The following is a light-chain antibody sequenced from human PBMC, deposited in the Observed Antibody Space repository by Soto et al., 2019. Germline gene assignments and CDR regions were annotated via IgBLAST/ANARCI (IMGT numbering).Light chain of an antibody. CDR1: SSDVGGYNY. CDR3: SSYTTSNTRQIV. J-gene: IGLJ1*01. Sequence: QSALTQPASLSVSPGQSITISCTGTSSDVGGYNYVSWYQHHPGKAPKLMIFDVSNRPSGVSNRFSGSKSGNTASLTISGLQPEDEADYYCSSYTTSNTRQIVFGTGTKATVL. V-gene: IGLV2-14*03. CDR2: DVS.